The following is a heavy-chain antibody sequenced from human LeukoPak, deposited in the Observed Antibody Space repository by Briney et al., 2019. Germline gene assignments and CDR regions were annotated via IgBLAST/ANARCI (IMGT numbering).Heavy chain of an antibody. V-gene: IGHV1-46*01. CDR2: VNPSGGST. CDR1: GYTFTSYY. D-gene: IGHD6-6*01. J-gene: IGHJ4*02. Sequence: ASVKVSCKASGYTFTSYYMHWVQQAPGQGLEWMGIVNPSGGSTSYAQKFQGRVTMTRDMSTSTVYMELSSLRSEDTAVYYCARETYSGSFFDHWGQGTLVTVSS. CDR3: ARETYSGSFFDH.